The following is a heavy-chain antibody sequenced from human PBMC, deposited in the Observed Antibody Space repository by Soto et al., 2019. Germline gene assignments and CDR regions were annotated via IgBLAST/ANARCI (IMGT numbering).Heavy chain of an antibody. CDR1: GGSISSYY. CDR3: ARAPGIAARPFDY. Sequence: SETLSLTCTVSGGSISSYYWSWIRQPPGKGLEWIGYIYYSGSTNYNPSLKSRVTISVDTSKNQFSLKLSSVTAADTAVYYCARAPGIAARPFDYWGQGTLVTVSS. CDR2: IYYSGST. D-gene: IGHD6-6*01. J-gene: IGHJ4*02. V-gene: IGHV4-59*01.